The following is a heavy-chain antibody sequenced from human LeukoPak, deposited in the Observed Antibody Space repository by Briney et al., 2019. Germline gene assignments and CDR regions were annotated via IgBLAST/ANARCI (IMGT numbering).Heavy chain of an antibody. J-gene: IGHJ4*02. CDR3: AREHRGELATFDY. V-gene: IGHV4-34*01. D-gene: IGHD1-7*01. CDR1: GGSFSGYY. CDR2: INHSGST. Sequence: SETLSLTCAVYGGSFSGYYWSWIRQPPGKGLEWIGEINHSGSTNYNPSLKSRVTISVDTSKNQFSLKLSSVTAADTAMYYCAREHRGELATFDYWGQGTLVTVSS.